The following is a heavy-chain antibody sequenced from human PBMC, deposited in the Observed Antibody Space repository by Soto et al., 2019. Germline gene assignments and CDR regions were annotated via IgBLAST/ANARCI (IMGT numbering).Heavy chain of an antibody. CDR1: GFTFSNSW. J-gene: IGHJ6*02. CDR3: TRPERGYYLVFYYYYGMDV. D-gene: IGHD3-22*01. V-gene: IGHV3-15*07. Sequence: PGGSLRLSCAASGFTFSNSWMNWVRQAPGKGLEWVGRIKSKTDGGTTDYAAPVKGRFTISRDDSKNTLYLQMNSLKTEDTAVYYCTRPERGYYLVFYYYYGMDVWGQGTTVTVSS. CDR2: IKSKTDGGTT.